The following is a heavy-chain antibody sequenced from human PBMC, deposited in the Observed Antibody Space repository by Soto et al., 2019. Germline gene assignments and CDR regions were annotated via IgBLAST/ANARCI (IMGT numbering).Heavy chain of an antibody. J-gene: IGHJ4*02. D-gene: IGHD3-10*01. V-gene: IGHV4-34*01. CDR3: RVRGVIGFVDY. CDR1: GGSFSGYY. CDR2: INHSGST. Sequence: SETLSLTCAVHGGSFSGYYWSWIRQPPGKGLEWIGEINHSGSTNYNPSLKSRVTISVDTSKNQFSLKLSSVTAADTAVYYCRVRGVIGFVDYWGQGTLVTVS.